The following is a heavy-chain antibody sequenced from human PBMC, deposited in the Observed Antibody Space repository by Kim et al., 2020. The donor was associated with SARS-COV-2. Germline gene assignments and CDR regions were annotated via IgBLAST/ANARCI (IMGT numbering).Heavy chain of an antibody. J-gene: IGHJ6*02. D-gene: IGHD4-17*01. V-gene: IGHV3-33*01. CDR1: GFTFSSYG. CDR2: IWYDGSNK. CDR3: AREKGLGWGLYGDHPYYYGMDV. Sequence: GGSLRLSCAASGFTFSSYGMHWVRQAPGKGLEWVAVIWYDGSNKYYADSVKGRFTISRDNSKNTLYLQMNSLRAEDTAVYYCAREKGLGWGLYGDHPYYYGMDVWGQGTTVTVSS.